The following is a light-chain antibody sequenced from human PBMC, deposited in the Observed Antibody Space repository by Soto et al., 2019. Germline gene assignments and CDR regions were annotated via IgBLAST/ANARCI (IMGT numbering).Light chain of an antibody. CDR3: QQYNNWPQT. Sequence: EIVMTQSPATLSVSPGERATLSCRASQSVSSNFAWYQQKPGQAPRLLIYGASTRATGIPARFSGSGSGTEFTLTINSLQSEDFAVYYCQQYNNWPQTFGQGTKLEIK. J-gene: IGKJ2*01. V-gene: IGKV3-15*01. CDR2: GAS. CDR1: QSVSSN.